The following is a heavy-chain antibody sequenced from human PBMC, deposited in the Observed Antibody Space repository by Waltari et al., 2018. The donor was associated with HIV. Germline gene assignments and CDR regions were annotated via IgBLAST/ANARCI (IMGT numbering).Heavy chain of an antibody. V-gene: IGHV3-53*01. CDR1: PFTISDRH. CDR3: ATGVRYYGP. Sequence: ESGGRLIQTGGSLGLPCVASPFTISDRHVTWVRQASGGPLEWVAVIYPDDTTHYADSVRGRFTISRVRSRTSVLLLMNGLFVDDSAIYYCATGVRYYGPWGQGTRVTVSS. CDR2: IYPDDTT. J-gene: IGHJ1*01. D-gene: IGHD3-22*01.